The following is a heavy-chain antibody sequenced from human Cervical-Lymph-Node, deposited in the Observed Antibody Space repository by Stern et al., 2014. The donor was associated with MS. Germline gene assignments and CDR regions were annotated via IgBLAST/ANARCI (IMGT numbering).Heavy chain of an antibody. CDR3: AKDSRYSSSWYDY. Sequence: EVQLEESGGGLVQPGRSLRLSCAASGFTFDDYAMHWVRQAPGKGLEWVSGISWNSGSIGYADSVKGRFTISRDNAKNSLYLQMNSLRAEDTALYYCAKDSRYSSSWYDYWGQGTLVTVSS. CDR1: GFTFDDYA. J-gene: IGHJ4*02. CDR2: ISWNSGSI. D-gene: IGHD6-13*01. V-gene: IGHV3-9*01.